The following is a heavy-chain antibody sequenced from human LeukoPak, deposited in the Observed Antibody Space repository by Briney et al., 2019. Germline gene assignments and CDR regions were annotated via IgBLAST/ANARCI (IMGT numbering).Heavy chain of an antibody. J-gene: IGHJ4*02. CDR1: GYTFTSYG. D-gene: IGHD3-10*01. CDR2: ISAYNGNT. CDR3: ARDLPWFGELWGGYFDY. Sequence: ASVKVSCKASGYTFTSYGISWVRQAPGQGLEWMGWISAYNGNTNYAQKLQGRVTMTTDTSTSTAYMELRSLRSDDTAVYYCARDLPWFGELWGGYFDYWGQGTLVTVSS. V-gene: IGHV1-18*01.